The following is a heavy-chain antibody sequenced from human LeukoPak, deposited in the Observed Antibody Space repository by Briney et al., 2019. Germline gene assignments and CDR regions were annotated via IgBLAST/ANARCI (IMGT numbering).Heavy chain of an antibody. J-gene: IGHJ4*02. CDR2: IYHSGST. Sequence: SETLSLTCAVSGYSISSGYYWGWIRQPPGKGLEWIGSIYHSGSTNYNPSLKSRVTISVDTSKNQFSLKLSSVTAADTAVYYCARVGYGDAIDYWGQGTLVTVSS. V-gene: IGHV4-38-2*01. D-gene: IGHD4-17*01. CDR1: GYSISSGYY. CDR3: ARVGYGDAIDY.